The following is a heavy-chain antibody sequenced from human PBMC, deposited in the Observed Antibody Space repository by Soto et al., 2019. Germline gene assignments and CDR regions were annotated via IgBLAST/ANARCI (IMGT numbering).Heavy chain of an antibody. D-gene: IGHD3-10*01. CDR3: ASQRERKSGKDAFDI. Sequence: GGSLRLSCAASGFTFISYWMSWVRQAPGKGLEWVANIKQDGSEKYYVDSVKGRFTISRDNAKNSLYLQMNSLRAEDTAVYYCASQRERKSGKDAFDIWGQGTMVTVSS. V-gene: IGHV3-7*01. CDR2: IKQDGSEK. CDR1: GFTFISYW. J-gene: IGHJ3*02.